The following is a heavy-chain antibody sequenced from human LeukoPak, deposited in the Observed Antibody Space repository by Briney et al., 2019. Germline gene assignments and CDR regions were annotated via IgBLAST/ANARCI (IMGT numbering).Heavy chain of an antibody. V-gene: IGHV3-23*01. CDR2: ISGSGGST. CDR3: AKKIVGATIPDY. Sequence: GGSLRLPCAASGFTLGSYAMSWVPQAPGKGLEWVSAISGSGGSTYYADSVKGRFTISRDNSKNTLYLQMNSLRAEDTAINYRAKKIVGATIPDYWGQGTLFTVSS. CDR1: GFTLGSYA. J-gene: IGHJ4*02. D-gene: IGHD1-26*01.